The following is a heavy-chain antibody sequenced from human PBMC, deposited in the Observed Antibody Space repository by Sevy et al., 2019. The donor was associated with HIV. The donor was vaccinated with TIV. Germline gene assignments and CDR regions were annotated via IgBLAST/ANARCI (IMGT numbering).Heavy chain of an antibody. D-gene: IGHD3-10*01. J-gene: IGHJ4*02. CDR1: VFTFSSYS. CDR2: ISSSSSYI. V-gene: IGHV3-21*01. CDR3: ARDEGRVMVRGVIGFDY. Sequence: GGSLRLSCAASVFTFSSYSMNWVRQAPGKGLEWVSSISSSSSYIYYADSVKDRFTISRDNAKNSLYLQMNSLRAEDTAVYYCARDEGRVMVRGVIGFDYWGQGTLVTVSS.